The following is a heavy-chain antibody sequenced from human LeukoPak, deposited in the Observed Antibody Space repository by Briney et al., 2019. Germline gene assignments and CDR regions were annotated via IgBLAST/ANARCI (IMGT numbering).Heavy chain of an antibody. CDR2: ISGSGGST. Sequence: GGSLRLSCAASGFTVSSNYMSWVRQAPGKGLEWVSAISGSGGSTYYADSVKGRFTISRDNSKNTLYLQMNSLRAEDTAVYYCAKDIVVVPAAMRFVYYYGMDVWGQGTTVTVSS. V-gene: IGHV3-23*01. J-gene: IGHJ6*02. CDR3: AKDIVVVPAAMRFVYYYGMDV. D-gene: IGHD2-2*01. CDR1: GFTVSSNY.